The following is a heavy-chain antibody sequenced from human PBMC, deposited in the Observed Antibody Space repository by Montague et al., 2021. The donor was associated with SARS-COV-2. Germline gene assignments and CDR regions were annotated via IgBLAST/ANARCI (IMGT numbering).Heavy chain of an antibody. CDR1: GASITIGTYY. D-gene: IGHD5-24*01. V-gene: IGHV4-61*02. CDR2: IYTSGST. J-gene: IGHJ6*02. Sequence: TLSLTCAVSGASITIGTYYWSWIRQPAGKGLEWIGRIYTSGSTNYNPSLRDRVAISMDTSLNQFSLNLDSVTAADTGVYYCVRDFPTIGSYGMDVWGQGATVTVSS. CDR3: VRDFPTIGSYGMDV.